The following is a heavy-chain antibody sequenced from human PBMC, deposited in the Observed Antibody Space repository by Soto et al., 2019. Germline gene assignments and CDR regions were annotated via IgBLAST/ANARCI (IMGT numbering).Heavy chain of an antibody. Sequence: PSETLSLTCTVSGGSISSSSYYWSWIRQPPGKRLEWIGYIDYYGSTNYNPSLKSRVTISVDTSKNQFSLKLSSVTAADTAVYYCARLVWSYGTWFDPWGQGTLVTVSS. J-gene: IGHJ5*02. CDR3: ARLVWSYGTWFDP. V-gene: IGHV4-61*05. CDR1: GGSISSSSYY. D-gene: IGHD5-18*01. CDR2: IDYYGST.